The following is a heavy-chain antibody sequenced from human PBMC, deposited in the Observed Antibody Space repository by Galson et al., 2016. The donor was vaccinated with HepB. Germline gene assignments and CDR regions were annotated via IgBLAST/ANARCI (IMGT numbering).Heavy chain of an antibody. J-gene: IGHJ4*02. D-gene: IGHD5-24*01. Sequence: SVKVSCKASGYTFTSYYMHWVRQAPGQGLEWMGTINPRGGSTGYAQKFQGRVTMTRDTSTSTVYMELSSPRSEDTAVYYCARDPGDGYNLPYDYWGQGTLVTVSS. V-gene: IGHV1-46*01. CDR3: ARDPGDGYNLPYDY. CDR1: GYTFTSYY. CDR2: INPRGGST.